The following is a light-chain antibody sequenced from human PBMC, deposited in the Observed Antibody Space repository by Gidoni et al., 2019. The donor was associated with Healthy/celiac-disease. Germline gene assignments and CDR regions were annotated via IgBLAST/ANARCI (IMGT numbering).Light chain of an antibody. CDR3: QQYNNWPRT. Sequence: IVMTQSPATLSVSTGERATLSCRASQSVSSSLAWYQQKPGQAPRLLIYGASTRATGIPARFSGSGSGTEFTLTISSLPSEDFAVYYCQQYNNWPRTFGQGTKLEIK. J-gene: IGKJ2*02. CDR1: QSVSSS. CDR2: GAS. V-gene: IGKV3-15*01.